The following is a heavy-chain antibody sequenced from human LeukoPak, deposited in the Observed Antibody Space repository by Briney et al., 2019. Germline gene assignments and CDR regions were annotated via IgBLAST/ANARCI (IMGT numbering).Heavy chain of an antibody. V-gene: IGHV5-51*04. CDR2: IYPGDSDT. CDR3: SRISDHDCSDYYMDV. J-gene: IGHJ6*03. D-gene: IGHD2-21*02. Sequence: GESLKIPCEGLGYSFSNFCIAWVRPMPGKGLEWMGIIYPGDSDTIYSTSFQGQVSTSPEKPNSTTYLQWISLKASDTAMYYCSRISDHDCSDYYMDVWGKGTTVTVSS. CDR1: GYSFSNFC.